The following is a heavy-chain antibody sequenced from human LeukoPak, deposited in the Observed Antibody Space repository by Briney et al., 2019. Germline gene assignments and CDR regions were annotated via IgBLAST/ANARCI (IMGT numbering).Heavy chain of an antibody. Sequence: AGGSLRLSCAASGFTFSTYAMTWVRQAPGKGLEWVSLISGTGGSTYYADSVKGRFTISRDNSKNTLYLQMNSLRAEDTAVYYCARMGDSSGYNFDPWGQGTLVTVSS. J-gene: IGHJ5*02. V-gene: IGHV3-23*01. CDR3: ARMGDSSGYNFDP. CDR2: ISGTGGST. D-gene: IGHD3-22*01. CDR1: GFTFSTYA.